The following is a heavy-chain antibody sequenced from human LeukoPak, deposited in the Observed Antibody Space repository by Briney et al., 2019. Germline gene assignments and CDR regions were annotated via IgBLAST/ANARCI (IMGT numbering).Heavy chain of an antibody. V-gene: IGHV3-48*03. CDR1: GFTLSSYE. CDR3: ARVLHKRNYDSSDYYGY. CDR2: ISGSGSNI. J-gene: IGHJ4*02. D-gene: IGHD3-22*01. Sequence: GGSLRLSCAASGFTLSSYEMNWVRQAPGKGLEWVSYISGSGSNIYYADSVKGRFTISRDNAKNSLYLQMNSLRAEDTAVYYCARVLHKRNYDSSDYYGYWGQGTLVTVSS.